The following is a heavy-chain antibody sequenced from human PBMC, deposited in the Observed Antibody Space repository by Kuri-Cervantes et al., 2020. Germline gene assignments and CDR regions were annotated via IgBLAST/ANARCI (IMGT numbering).Heavy chain of an antibody. J-gene: IGHJ5*02. D-gene: IGHD6-19*01. CDR1: GFTFDDYA. CDR2: ISWNSGSI. V-gene: IGHV3-9*01. Sequence: GGSLRLSCAASGFTFDDYAMHWVRQAPGKGLEWVSGISWNSGSIGCADSVKGRFTISRDNAKNSLYLQMNSLRAEDTAVYYCASLPYSSDSFSWGQGTLVTVSS. CDR3: ASLPYSSDSFS.